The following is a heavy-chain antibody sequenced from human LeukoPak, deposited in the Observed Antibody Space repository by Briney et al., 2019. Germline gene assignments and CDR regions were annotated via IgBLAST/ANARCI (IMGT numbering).Heavy chain of an antibody. CDR3: ARLRAAAAGL. J-gene: IGHJ4*02. Sequence: SETLSLTCAVYGGSFSGYYWSWIRRPPGKGLEWIGEINHSGSTNYNPSLKSRVTISVDTSKNQFSLKLSSVTAADTAVYYCARLRAAAAGLWGQGTLVTVSS. CDR1: GGSFSGYY. CDR2: INHSGST. V-gene: IGHV4-34*01. D-gene: IGHD6-13*01.